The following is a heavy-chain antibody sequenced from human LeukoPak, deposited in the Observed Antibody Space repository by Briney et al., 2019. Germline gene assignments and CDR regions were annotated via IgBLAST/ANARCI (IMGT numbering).Heavy chain of an antibody. D-gene: IGHD4-17*01. J-gene: IGHJ4*02. CDR3: ARYGRFMAETEKNPPFDY. CDR2: ISSSSSYI. CDR1: GFTFSSYS. Sequence: GGSLRLSCTASGFTFSSYSMNWVRQAPGKGLEWVSSISSSSSYIYYADSVKGRFTISRDNAKNSLYLQMNSLRAEDTAVYYCARYGRFMAETEKNPPFDYWGQGTLVTVSS. V-gene: IGHV3-21*01.